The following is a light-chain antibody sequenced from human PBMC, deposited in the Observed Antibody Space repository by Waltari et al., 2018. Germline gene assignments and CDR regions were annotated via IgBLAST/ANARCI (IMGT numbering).Light chain of an antibody. CDR2: AVS. J-gene: IGLJ2*01. V-gene: IGLV2-11*01. CDR1: SLALRNENY. Sequence: QSALTQPPSVSGSPGQSVTISCTGTSLALRNENYVSWFQQYPGKAPKVIMFAVSERPSGVPDRFSGSKSGNTASLTISGLQSEDESHYFCCSYAGQFTWVFGGGTKLTVL. CDR3: CSYAGQFTWV.